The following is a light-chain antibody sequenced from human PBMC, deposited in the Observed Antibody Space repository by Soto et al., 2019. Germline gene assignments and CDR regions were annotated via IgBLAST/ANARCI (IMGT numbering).Light chain of an antibody. CDR2: DAS. CDR1: QSINRH. V-gene: IGKV3-11*01. Sequence: EIVLTQSPATLSLSPWERATLSCGASQSINRHLAWYQQRPGQAPRLLIYDASNRAAGIPARFSGSGSGTDFTLTISSLEPEDFAVYYCQQRTHPLTFGGGTKVDIK. J-gene: IGKJ4*01. CDR3: QQRTHPLT.